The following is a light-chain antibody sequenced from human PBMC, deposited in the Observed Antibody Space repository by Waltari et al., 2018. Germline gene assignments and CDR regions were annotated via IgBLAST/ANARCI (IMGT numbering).Light chain of an antibody. CDR1: NANTGRNP. CDR2: SND. J-gene: IGLJ3*02. Sequence: QSVLTQPPSRSRTPGPSDTISGSRSNANTGRNPVNWYQHLPGTAPILLTYSNDQRPAGVPDRFSGSKSGTSASLAISGLQSEDEADYYGATWDDRLTGVLFGGGTKVTVL. CDR3: ATWDDRLTGVL. V-gene: IGLV1-44*01.